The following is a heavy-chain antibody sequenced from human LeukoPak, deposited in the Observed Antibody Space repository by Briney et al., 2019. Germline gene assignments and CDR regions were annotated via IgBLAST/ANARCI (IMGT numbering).Heavy chain of an antibody. CDR1: GGSISSSNW. CDR2: IYHSGST. CDR3: ARVEQQLVRGLDY. V-gene: IGHV4-4*02. Sequence: NPSETLSLTCAVSGGSISSSNWWSWVRQPPGKGLEWIGEIYHSGSTNYNPSLKSRVTISVDKSKNQFSLKLSSVTAADTAVYYCARVEQQLVRGLDYWGQGTLVTVSS. J-gene: IGHJ4*02. D-gene: IGHD6-13*01.